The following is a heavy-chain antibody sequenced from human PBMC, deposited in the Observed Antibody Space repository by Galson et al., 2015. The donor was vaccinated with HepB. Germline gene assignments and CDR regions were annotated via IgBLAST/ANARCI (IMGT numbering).Heavy chain of an antibody. CDR2: IYSGGST. CDR3: ARDLNYYDSSGYYHYYFDY. CDR1: GFTVSSNY. Sequence: SLRLSCAASGFTVSSNYMSWVRQAPGKGLEWVSVIYSGGSTYYAEHVKGRFTISRDNSKNTLYLQMNSLRAEDTAVYYCARDLNYYDSSGYYHYYFDYWGQGTLVTVSS. J-gene: IGHJ4*02. D-gene: IGHD3-22*01. V-gene: IGHV3-53*01.